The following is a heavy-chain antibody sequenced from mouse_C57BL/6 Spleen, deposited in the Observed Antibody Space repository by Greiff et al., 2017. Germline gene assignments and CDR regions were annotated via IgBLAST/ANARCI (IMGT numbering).Heavy chain of an antibody. D-gene: IGHD3-2*02. V-gene: IGHV1-54*01. CDR3: ARGDSSGYEGFAY. CDR2: SNPGSGGT. J-gene: IGHJ3*01. Sequence: QVQLQQSGAELVRPGTSVKVSCKASGYAFTNYLLEWVKQRPGQGLEWIGVSNPGSGGTNYNEKFKGKATLTADKSSSTAYMQLSSLTSEDSAVYFCARGDSSGYEGFAYWGQGTLVTVSA. CDR1: GYAFTNYL.